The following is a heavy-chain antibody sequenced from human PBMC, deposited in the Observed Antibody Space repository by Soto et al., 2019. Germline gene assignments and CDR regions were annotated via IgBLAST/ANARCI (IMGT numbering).Heavy chain of an antibody. J-gene: IGHJ6*03. CDR2: INHSGST. CDR3: ARVRAGTAVVRRTNYYYYMDV. CDR1: GGSISSYY. D-gene: IGHD5-18*01. Sequence: SETLSLTCTVSGGSISSYYWSWIRQPPGKGLEWIGEINHSGSTNYNPSLKSRVTISVDTSKNQFSLKLSSVTAADTAVYYCARVRAGTAVVRRTNYYYYMDVWGKGTTVTVSS. V-gene: IGHV4-34*01.